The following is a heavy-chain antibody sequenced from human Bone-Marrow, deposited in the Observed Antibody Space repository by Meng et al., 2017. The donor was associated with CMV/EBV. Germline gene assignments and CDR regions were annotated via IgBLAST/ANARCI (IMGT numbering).Heavy chain of an antibody. D-gene: IGHD3-3*01. J-gene: IGHJ6*02. CDR3: AREITTIFGVVTTYYYYYGMDV. CDR1: GFTLSRYW. CDR2: IKQDGSEK. V-gene: IGHV3-7*01. Sequence: GESLKISCAASGFTLSRYWMSWVRQAPGKGLEWVANIKQDGSEKYYVDSVKGRFTISRDNVKNSLYLQMNSLRAEDTAVYYCAREITTIFGVVTTYYYYYGMDVWGQGTTVTVSS.